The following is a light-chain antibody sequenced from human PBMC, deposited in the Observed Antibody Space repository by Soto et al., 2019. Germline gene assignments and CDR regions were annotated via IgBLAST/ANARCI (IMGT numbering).Light chain of an antibody. CDR1: QSVGXXX. V-gene: IGKV3-20*01. CDR3: QQYGSSIQT. CDR2: GAS. Sequence: EIVLTQFPGTLSLSPGERATLSCRASQSVGXXXXXXXXXXXXXXXXXLIFGASHRAPDIPDRFSGSGSGTDFTLTISRLEPEDFAVYYCQQYGSSIQTFGQGTKVDIK. J-gene: IGKJ1*01.